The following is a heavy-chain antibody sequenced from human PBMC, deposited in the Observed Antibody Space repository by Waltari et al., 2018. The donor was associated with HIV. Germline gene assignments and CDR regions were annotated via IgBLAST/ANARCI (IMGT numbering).Heavy chain of an antibody. CDR3: ARDSRDNSWSLNFFDP. J-gene: IGHJ5*02. CDR1: GFTFTRYS. D-gene: IGHD6-13*01. CDR2: ISSSGTFT. Sequence: EVQFVESGGGPVKPGGSLRLSCRASGFTFTRYSLNWVRQAPGKGLEWISSISSSGTFTHYADSVKGRFTISRDNANKSVYLQMNSLRAEDTAVYYCARDSRDNSWSLNFFDPWGQGTLVTVSS. V-gene: IGHV3-21*01.